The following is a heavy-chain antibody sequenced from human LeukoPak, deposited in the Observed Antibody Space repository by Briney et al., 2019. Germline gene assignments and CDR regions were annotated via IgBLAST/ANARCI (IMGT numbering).Heavy chain of an antibody. CDR3: ATFTSSPDSFDI. CDR1: GDTVSTTTTT. D-gene: IGHD2-2*01. V-gene: IGHV6-1*01. Sequence: SQTLSLTCAISGDTVSTTTTTWNWIRQSPSRGLEWLGRTYYRSKWYNGVALSMKSRVTLNPDTSKNQFSLQLNSVTPEDTGVYYCATFTSSPDSFDIWGQGTMVTVSS. J-gene: IGHJ3*02. CDR2: TYYRSKWYN.